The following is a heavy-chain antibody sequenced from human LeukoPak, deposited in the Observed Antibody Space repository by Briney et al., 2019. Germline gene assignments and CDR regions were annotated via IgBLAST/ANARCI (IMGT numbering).Heavy chain of an antibody. Sequence: GASVKVSCKASGYTFTSYYMHWVRQAPGQGLEWMGIINPSGGSASYAQKFQGRVTMTRDTSTSTVYMELSSLRSEDTAVYYCARDGSVSSSGWYAGYWGQGTLVTVSS. CDR1: GYTFTSYY. V-gene: IGHV1-46*01. J-gene: IGHJ4*02. D-gene: IGHD6-19*01. CDR3: ARDGSVSSSGWYAGY. CDR2: INPSGGSA.